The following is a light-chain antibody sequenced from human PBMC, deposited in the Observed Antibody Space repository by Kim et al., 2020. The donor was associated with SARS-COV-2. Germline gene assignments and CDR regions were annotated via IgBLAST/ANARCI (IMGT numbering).Light chain of an antibody. V-gene: IGLV3-9*01. Sequence: SYELTQPLSVSVALGQTARITCRGNNIGSKNVHWYHQKPGQAPVLVIYRNDNRPSGIPERFSGSNSGNTATLTISRAQAGDEADYYCQVWDSSNIVFGGGTQLTVL. J-gene: IGLJ2*01. CDR2: RND. CDR3: QVWDSSNIV. CDR1: NIGSKN.